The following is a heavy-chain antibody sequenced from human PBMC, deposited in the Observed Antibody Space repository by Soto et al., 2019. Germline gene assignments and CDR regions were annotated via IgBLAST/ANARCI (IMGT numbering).Heavy chain of an antibody. V-gene: IGHV1-18*01. D-gene: IGHD6-19*01. CDR3: ARDGKIEVAHYYYYGMDV. J-gene: IGHJ6*02. CDR1: GYTFTSYG. Sequence: GASVKVSCKASGYTFTSYGISWVRQAPGQGLERMGWISAYNGNTNYAQKLQGRVPMTTDTSTSTAYMELRSLRTDDTAVYYCARDGKIEVAHYYYYGMDVWGQGTTVTVSS. CDR2: ISAYNGNT.